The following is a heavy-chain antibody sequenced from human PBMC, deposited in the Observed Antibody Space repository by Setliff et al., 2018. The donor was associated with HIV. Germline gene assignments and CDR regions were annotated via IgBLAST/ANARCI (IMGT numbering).Heavy chain of an antibody. V-gene: IGHV3-7*01. J-gene: IGHJ4*02. CDR2: INPDGRQR. CDR3: ARDTAYSFDY. D-gene: IGHD5-18*01. Sequence: GSLRLSCAVSGFTFTTYWMTWVRQAPGKGLEWVANINPDGRQRNYADSVKGRFTISRDNADNSLYLQVNSLRAEDTAVYYCARDTAYSFDYWGQGTLVTVSS. CDR1: GFTFTTYW.